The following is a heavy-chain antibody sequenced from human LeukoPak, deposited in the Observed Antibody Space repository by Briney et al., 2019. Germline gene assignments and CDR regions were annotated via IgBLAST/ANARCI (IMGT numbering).Heavy chain of an antibody. CDR3: AELGITMIGGV. CDR2: ISGSGGST. CDR1: GFTFSSYA. D-gene: IGHD3-10*02. V-gene: IGHV3-23*01. J-gene: IGHJ6*04. Sequence: GGSLRLSCAASGFTFSSYAMSWVRQAPGRGLEWVSAISGSGGSTYYADSVKGRFTISRDNSKNSLYLQMNSLRAEDTAVYYCAELGITMIGGVWGKGTTVTISS.